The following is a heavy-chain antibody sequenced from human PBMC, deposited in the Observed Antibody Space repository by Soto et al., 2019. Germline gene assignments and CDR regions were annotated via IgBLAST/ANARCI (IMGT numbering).Heavy chain of an antibody. Sequence: SVKVSCKASGGTFSSYAISWVRQAPGQGLEWMGGIIPIFGTANYAQKFQGRVTITADESTSTAYMELSSLRSEDTAVYYCARGIAAAGTDWFDPWGQGTLVTVSS. CDR1: GGTFSSYA. CDR3: ARGIAAAGTDWFDP. J-gene: IGHJ5*02. D-gene: IGHD6-13*01. CDR2: IIPIFGTA. V-gene: IGHV1-69*13.